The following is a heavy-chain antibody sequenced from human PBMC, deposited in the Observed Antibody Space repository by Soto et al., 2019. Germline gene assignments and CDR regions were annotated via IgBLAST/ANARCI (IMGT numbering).Heavy chain of an antibody. V-gene: IGHV1-2*04. CDR3: ARDTNYDSSGYSTGFDY. J-gene: IGHJ4*02. D-gene: IGHD3-22*01. CDR1: GYTFTGYY. Sequence: ASVKVSCKASGYTFTGYYMHWVRQAPGQGLEWMGWINPNSGGTNYAQKFQGWVTMTRDTSISTAYMELSRLRSDDTAVYYCARDTNYDSSGYSTGFDYWGQGTLVTVYS. CDR2: INPNSGGT.